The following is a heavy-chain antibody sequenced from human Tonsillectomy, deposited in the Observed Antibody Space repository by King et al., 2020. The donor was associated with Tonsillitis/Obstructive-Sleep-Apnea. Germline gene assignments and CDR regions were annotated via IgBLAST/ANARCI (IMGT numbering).Heavy chain of an antibody. Sequence: VQLVESGAEVKKPGESLKISCKGSGYSFTTYWIGWVRQMPGKGLEWMGIIYPGDSDTRYSPSFQGQVTISADKSISTAYLQWSSLKASDTAMYYCARHKDCSTSTCYNDYYVGMDVWGQGTTVTVSS. V-gene: IGHV5-51*01. J-gene: IGHJ6*02. D-gene: IGHD2-2*02. CDR3: ARHKDCSTSTCYNDYYVGMDV. CDR2: IYPGDSDT. CDR1: GYSFTTYW.